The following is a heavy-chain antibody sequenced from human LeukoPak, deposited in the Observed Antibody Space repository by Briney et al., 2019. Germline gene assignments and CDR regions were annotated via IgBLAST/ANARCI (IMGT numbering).Heavy chain of an antibody. CDR3: AGGYCSTTRCQPFEFDR. CDR2: ISSSSSYI. CDR1: GFSFSSYS. Sequence: GGSLRLSCAASGFSFSSYSMNRVRQAPGKGLEWVSSISSSSSYIHYADSVKGRFTISRDNAKNSLYLQMNSLRAEDTAVYYCAGGYCSTTRCQPFEFDRWRQRTLVTVSS. J-gene: IGHJ5*02. D-gene: IGHD2-2*01. V-gene: IGHV3-21*01.